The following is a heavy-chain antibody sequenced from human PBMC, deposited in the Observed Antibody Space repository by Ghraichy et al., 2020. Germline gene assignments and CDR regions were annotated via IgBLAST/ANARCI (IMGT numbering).Heavy chain of an antibody. CDR2: ISSSGSTI. CDR1: GFTFSDYY. Sequence: GGSLRLSCAASGFTFSDYYMSWIRQAPGKGLEWVSYISSSGSTIYYADSAKGRFTISRDNAKNSLYLQMNSLRAEDTAVYYCARVTSSSWQYYFDYWGQGTLVTVSS. V-gene: IGHV3-11*01. CDR3: ARVTSSSWQYYFDY. D-gene: IGHD6-13*01. J-gene: IGHJ4*02.